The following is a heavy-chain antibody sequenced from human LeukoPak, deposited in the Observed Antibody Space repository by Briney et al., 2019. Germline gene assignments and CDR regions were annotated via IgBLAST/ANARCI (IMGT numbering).Heavy chain of an antibody. D-gene: IGHD5-12*01. J-gene: IGHJ3*02. V-gene: IGHV3-30*18. Sequence: GGSLRLSCAASGFIFSNYGMHWVRQAPDKGLEWLAGMSYDGRNKYYAGSVKGRFTISRDNSKNTLYLQMNSLRAEDTAVYYCAKDRSGYDRNAFDIWGQGTMVTVSS. CDR2: MSYDGRNK. CDR1: GFIFSNYG. CDR3: AKDRSGYDRNAFDI.